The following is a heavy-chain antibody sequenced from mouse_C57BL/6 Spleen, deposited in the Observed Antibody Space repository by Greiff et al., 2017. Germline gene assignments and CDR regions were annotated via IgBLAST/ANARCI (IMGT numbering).Heavy chain of an antibody. J-gene: IGHJ4*01. D-gene: IGHD2-1*01. CDR1: GFTFSSYA. V-gene: IGHV5-9-1*02. CDR2: ISSGGDYI. CDR3: TRDPIYYGNGAMDY. Sequence: EVKVVESGEGLVKPGGSLKLSCAASGFTFSSYAMSWVRQTPEKRLEWVAYISSGGDYIYYADTVKGRFTTSRDNARNTLYLQMSSLKSEDTAMYYCTRDPIYYGNGAMDYWGQGTSVTVSS.